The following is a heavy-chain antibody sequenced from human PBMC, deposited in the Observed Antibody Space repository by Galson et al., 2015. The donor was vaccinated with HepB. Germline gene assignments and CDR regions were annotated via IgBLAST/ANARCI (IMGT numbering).Heavy chain of an antibody. CDR2: IIPIFGTA. V-gene: IGHV1-69*13. CDR1: GGTFSSYA. D-gene: IGHD6-19*01. J-gene: IGHJ5*02. Sequence: SVKVSCKASGGTFSSYAISWVRQAPGQGLEWMGGIIPIFGTANYAQKFQGRVTITADESTSTAYMELSSLRSEDTAVYYCARGVGFIAVAGASIVGANGWFDPWGQGTLVTVSS. CDR3: ARGVGFIAVAGASIVGANGWFDP.